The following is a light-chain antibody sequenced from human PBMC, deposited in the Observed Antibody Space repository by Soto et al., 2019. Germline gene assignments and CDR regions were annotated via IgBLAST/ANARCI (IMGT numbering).Light chain of an antibody. CDR1: QSLLHSNGYNY. Sequence: DIVMTQSPLSLPVTPGEPASISCRSSQSLLHSNGYNYLDWYLQKPGQSPQLLIYLGSNRASGVPHRFSGSGSGTAFTLKISRVEAEDVGVYYCMQALQTPPYTFGQGTKLEIK. V-gene: IGKV2-28*01. CDR3: MQALQTPPYT. J-gene: IGKJ2*01. CDR2: LGS.